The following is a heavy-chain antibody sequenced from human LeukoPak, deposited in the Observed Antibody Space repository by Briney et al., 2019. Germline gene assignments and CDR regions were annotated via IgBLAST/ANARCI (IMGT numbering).Heavy chain of an antibody. V-gene: IGHV3-30-3*01. Sequence: PGGSLRLSCAASGFTFRNYDISWVRQAPGRGLDWVAIISYDGSSKYYADSVKDRFTISRDNSKNTLFLQMNSLRAEDTAVYYCARGGSGSYYYYYYYMDVWGKGTTVTVSS. CDR3: ARGGSGSYYYYYYYMDV. J-gene: IGHJ6*03. D-gene: IGHD3-10*01. CDR2: ISYDGSSK. CDR1: GFTFRNYD.